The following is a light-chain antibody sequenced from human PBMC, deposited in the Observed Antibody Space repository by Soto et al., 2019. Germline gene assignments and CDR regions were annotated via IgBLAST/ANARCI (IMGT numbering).Light chain of an antibody. Sequence: EIVMTQSPATLSVSPGERATLSCRVSQSVSSNLAWYQQKPGQAPRLLIYDASSRATGIPARFSGSGSGTDFTLTISRLEPEDFAVYYCQQCGSSSTFGQGTRLEIK. CDR2: DAS. CDR1: QSVSSN. V-gene: IGKV3D-20*02. CDR3: QQCGSSST. J-gene: IGKJ5*01.